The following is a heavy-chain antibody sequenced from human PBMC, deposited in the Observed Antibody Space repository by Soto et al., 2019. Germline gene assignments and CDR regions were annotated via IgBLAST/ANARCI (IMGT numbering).Heavy chain of an antibody. CDR2: FDPEDGET. CDR3: ATVRWNCSSTSCYWPRGNWFDP. CDR1: GYTLTELS. V-gene: IGHV1-24*01. J-gene: IGHJ5*02. Sequence: ASVKVSCKVSGYTLTELSMHWVRQAPGKGLEWMGGFDPEDGETIYAQKFQGRVTMTEDTSTDTAYMELSSPRSEDTAVYYCATVRWNCSSTSCYWPRGNWFDPWGQGTLVTVSS. D-gene: IGHD2-2*01.